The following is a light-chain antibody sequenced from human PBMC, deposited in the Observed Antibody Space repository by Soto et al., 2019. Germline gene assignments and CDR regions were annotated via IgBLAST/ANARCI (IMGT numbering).Light chain of an antibody. CDR1: QSVSSL. Sequence: DILLTQSPATLSLSPGDTATLSCRASQSVSSLLAWYQHKPPQAPRLLIHGASNRATGIPARFGGSGSGTEFTLTISCLEPDDSAVYYGQQRSHWPFTFGPGTKVDIK. CDR3: QQRSHWPFT. J-gene: IGKJ3*01. V-gene: IGKV3-11*01. CDR2: GAS.